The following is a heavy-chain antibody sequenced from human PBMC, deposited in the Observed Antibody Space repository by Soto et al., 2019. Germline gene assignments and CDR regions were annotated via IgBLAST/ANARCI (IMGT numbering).Heavy chain of an antibody. D-gene: IGHD3-9*01. CDR2: ISGSGGST. V-gene: IGHV3-23*01. CDR3: ALLWTYYDILTSSQKSDAFDI. Sequence: LRLSCAASGFTFSSYAMSWVRHAPGKGLEWVSAISGSGGSTYYADSVKGRFTSSRDNSKSTLYLQMNSLRAEDTAVYYCALLWTYYDILTSSQKSDAFDIWGQGTMVTVSS. CDR1: GFTFSSYA. J-gene: IGHJ3*02.